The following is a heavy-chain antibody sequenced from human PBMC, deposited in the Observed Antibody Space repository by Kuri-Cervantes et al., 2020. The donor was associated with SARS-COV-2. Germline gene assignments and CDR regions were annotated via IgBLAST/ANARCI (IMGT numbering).Heavy chain of an antibody. CDR3: ARGLDVWGSYRLASRASYGIDY. CDR2: IKQNGSEK. J-gene: IGHJ4*01. Sequence: GESLKISCAASGFTFSSYWMSWVRQAPGKGLEWVANIKQNGSEKYYVDSVKGRFTISRNNSKNTLYLQMNSLRAEDTAVYYCARGLDVWGSYRLASRASYGIDYWGQGTPVTVSS. D-gene: IGHD3-16*02. CDR1: GFTFSSYW. V-gene: IGHV3-7*03.